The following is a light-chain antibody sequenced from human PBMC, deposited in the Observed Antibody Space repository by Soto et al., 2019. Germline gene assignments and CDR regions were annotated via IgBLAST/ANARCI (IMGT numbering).Light chain of an antibody. Sequence: ENVLTQSLGTLSLSPVERATLSCRASQTVYNGYLACYQQKPGQAPRLLIYGASSTATGIPDRFRGSGSGTAFTLTISRLEPEDFAVYYCQQYVSSPRTFGQGTKVDIK. J-gene: IGKJ1*01. CDR1: QTVYNGY. CDR3: QQYVSSPRT. V-gene: IGKV3-20*01. CDR2: GAS.